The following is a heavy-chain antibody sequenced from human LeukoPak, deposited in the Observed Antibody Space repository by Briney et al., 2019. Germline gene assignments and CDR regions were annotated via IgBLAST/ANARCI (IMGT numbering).Heavy chain of an antibody. J-gene: IGHJ4*02. CDR2: IYYSGST. CDR1: GYSISSGYF. D-gene: IGHD3-16*01. V-gene: IGHV4-38-2*02. Sequence: SETLSLTCTVSGYSISSGYFWGWIRQPPGEGLEWIGSIYYSGSTYYNPSLKSRVTISVDTSKNQFSLKLSSVTAADTAVYYCARSPYDYVWGSVHLDFDYWGQGTLVTVSS. CDR3: ARSPYDYVWGSVHLDFDY.